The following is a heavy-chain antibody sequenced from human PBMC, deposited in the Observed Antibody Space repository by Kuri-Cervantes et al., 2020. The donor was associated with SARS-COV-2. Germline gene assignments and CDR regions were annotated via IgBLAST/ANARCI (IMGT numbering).Heavy chain of an antibody. CDR2: IRSKAYGETT. J-gene: IGHJ4*02. D-gene: IGHD3/OR15-3a*01. V-gene: IGHV3-49*03. Sequence: GESLEISCTTSAFTFDDYALAWFRQAPGKGLEWVGFIRSKAYGETTEYAASVKGRFSISRDDSESIAYLQMNSLKTEDTAVYYCSRNFWAGYWPFDYWGQGTLVTVSS. CDR1: AFTFDDYA. CDR3: SRNFWAGYWPFDY.